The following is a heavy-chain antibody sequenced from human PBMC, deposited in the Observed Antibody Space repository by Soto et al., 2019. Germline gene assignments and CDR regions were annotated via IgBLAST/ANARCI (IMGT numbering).Heavy chain of an antibody. CDR3: AKVSSSWYVEVYYFDY. CDR2: ISGSGGST. CDR1: GFTFSSYA. D-gene: IGHD6-13*01. Sequence: PGGSLRLSCAASGFTFSSYAMSWVRQAPGKGLEWVSAISGSGGSTYYADSVKGRFTISRDNSKNTLYLQMNSLRAEDTAVYYCAKVSSSWYVEVYYFDYWGQGTLVTVSS. J-gene: IGHJ4*02. V-gene: IGHV3-23*01.